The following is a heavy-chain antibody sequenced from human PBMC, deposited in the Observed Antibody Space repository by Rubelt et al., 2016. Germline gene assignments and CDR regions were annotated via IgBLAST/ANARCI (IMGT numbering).Heavy chain of an antibody. V-gene: IGHV4-39*01. D-gene: IGHD2/OR15-2a*01. CDR2: IYYTGRT. CDR1: SDSITRSAYY. CDR3: ARQLSNNLWAFDQ. Sequence: QVQLQESGPGLVRPSETLSLTCTVSSDSITRSAYYWVWIRQPPGKGLEWIGSIYYTGRTYYPPSLRSRVSMSADTSKNQFSVNLSSVTAADTAVYYCARQLSNNLWAFDQWGQGTLVTVSS. J-gene: IGHJ4*02.